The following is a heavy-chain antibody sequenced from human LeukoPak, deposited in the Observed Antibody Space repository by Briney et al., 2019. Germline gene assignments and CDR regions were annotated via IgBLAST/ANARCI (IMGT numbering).Heavy chain of an antibody. D-gene: IGHD6-19*01. CDR1: GGTFSSYT. J-gene: IGHJ4*02. CDR2: IIPILGIA. Sequence: SVKVSCKASGGTFSSYTISWVRQAPGQGLEWMGRIIPILGIANYAQKFQGRVTIAADKSTSTAYMELSSLRSEDTAVYYCASYLIAVAGSFDYWGQGTLVTVSS. V-gene: IGHV1-69*02. CDR3: ASYLIAVAGSFDY.